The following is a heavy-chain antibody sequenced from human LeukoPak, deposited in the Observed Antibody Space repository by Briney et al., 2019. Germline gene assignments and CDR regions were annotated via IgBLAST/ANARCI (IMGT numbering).Heavy chain of an antibody. Sequence: GASVKVSCKASGYTFSTYYMHWVRQAPGQGLEWMGWINPNSGGTNYAQNFQGRVTMTRDTSISTAYMEVSRLRSDDTAVYYCAREDSSGYDYWGQGTLVTVSS. J-gene: IGHJ4*02. D-gene: IGHD3-22*01. V-gene: IGHV1-2*02. CDR3: AREDSSGYDY. CDR2: INPNSGGT. CDR1: GYTFSTYY.